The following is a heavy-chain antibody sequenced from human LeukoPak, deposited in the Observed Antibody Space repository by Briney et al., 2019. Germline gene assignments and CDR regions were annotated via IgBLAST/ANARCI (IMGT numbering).Heavy chain of an antibody. CDR1: GGSFSSGSFY. D-gene: IGHD7-27*01. Sequence: SQTLSLTCTVSGGSFSSGSFYWSWIRQPAGKGLEWIGRIYTSGSTNYNPSLKSRITMSIDTSKNQFSLKLSSVTAADTAVYYCARGFELGIDAFDIWGQGTMVTVSS. V-gene: IGHV4-61*02. CDR3: ARGFELGIDAFDI. CDR2: IYTSGST. J-gene: IGHJ3*02.